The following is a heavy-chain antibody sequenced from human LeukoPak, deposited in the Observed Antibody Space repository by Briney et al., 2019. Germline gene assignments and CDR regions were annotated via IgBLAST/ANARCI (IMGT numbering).Heavy chain of an antibody. CDR1: GGSISSYD. D-gene: IGHD3-10*01. CDR3: ARDPGLLWFGELLPSNFDY. Sequence: SETLSLTCSVSGGSISSYDWSWIRQPPGKGLEWIGYIYYSGSTNYNPSLKSRVTISVDTAKNQFSLKLSSVTAADTAVYYCARDPGLLWFGELLPSNFDYWGQGTLVTVSS. J-gene: IGHJ4*02. CDR2: IYYSGST. V-gene: IGHV4-59*01.